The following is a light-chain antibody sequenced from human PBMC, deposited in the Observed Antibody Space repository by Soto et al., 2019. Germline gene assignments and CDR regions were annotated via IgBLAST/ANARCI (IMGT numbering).Light chain of an antibody. V-gene: IGLV1-40*01. Sequence: QSVLTQPPSVSGAPGQRVTISCNGSSSNIGAGYDVHWYQQLPGTAPKLIIDGKSNRPSGVPDRFSGSKSGTSASLAITVLQAEDEADYYCQSYDSSLSCHVVLGGWTKLTVL. J-gene: IGLJ2*01. CDR2: GKS. CDR1: SSNIGAGYD. CDR3: QSYDSSLSCHVV.